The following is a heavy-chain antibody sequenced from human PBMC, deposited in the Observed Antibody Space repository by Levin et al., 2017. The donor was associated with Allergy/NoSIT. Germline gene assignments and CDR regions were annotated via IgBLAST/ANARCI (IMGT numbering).Heavy chain of an antibody. CDR3: ARERTTARYFDL. V-gene: IGHV4-31*03. J-gene: IGHJ2*01. CDR2: IHSSGP. D-gene: IGHD4-17*01. Sequence: QTLSLTCTVSGGSIRSGAYYWSWIRQHPGKGLEWIGYIHSSGPYYNASLKSRVTISVDTSKNHFSLKVNSVTAADTAVYYCARERTTARYFDLWGRGTLVTVSS. CDR1: GGSIRSGAYY.